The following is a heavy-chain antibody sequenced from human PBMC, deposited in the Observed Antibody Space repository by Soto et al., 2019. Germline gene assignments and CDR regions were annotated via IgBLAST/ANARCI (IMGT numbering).Heavy chain of an antibody. CDR3: ASCPPGGGYYYYGMDV. CDR1: GGTFSSYA. Sequence: SVKVSCKASGGTFSSYAISWVRQAPGQGLEWMGGIIPIFGTANYAQKFQGRVTITADESTSTAYMELSSLRSEDTAVYYCASCPPGGGYYYYGMDVWGQGTKVTVSS. V-gene: IGHV1-69*13. D-gene: IGHD3-10*01. CDR2: IIPIFGTA. J-gene: IGHJ6*02.